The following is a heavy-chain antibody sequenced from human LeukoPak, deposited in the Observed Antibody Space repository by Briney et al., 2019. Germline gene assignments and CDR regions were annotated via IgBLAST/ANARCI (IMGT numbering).Heavy chain of an antibody. V-gene: IGHV3-30*09. D-gene: IGHD3-9*01. CDR2: TSYDGSTK. CDR3: ARDRRVLTGYYMGASDI. J-gene: IGHJ3*02. CDR1: GFTFSSYA. Sequence: PGRSLRLSCAASGFTFSSYALHWVRQAPGKGLEWVAVTSYDGSTKYYADSVKGRFAISRDNSKNTLYLQMNSLRPEDTAVYFCARDRRVLTGYYMGASDIWGQGTMVTVSS.